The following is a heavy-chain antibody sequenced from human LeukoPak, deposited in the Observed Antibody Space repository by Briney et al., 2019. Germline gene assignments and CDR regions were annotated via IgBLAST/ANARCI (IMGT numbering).Heavy chain of an antibody. CDR3: ARDDGGY. J-gene: IGHJ4*02. V-gene: IGHV3-48*01. D-gene: IGHD3-16*01. Sequence: GGSLRLSCAASGFTFSTYAMNWVRQALGKGLEWVSYISSSSSPTYYADSVQGRFTISRDNAKNSLYLQMNSLRGEDTAVYYCARDDGGYWGQGTLVTVSS. CDR1: GFTFSTYA. CDR2: ISSSSSPT.